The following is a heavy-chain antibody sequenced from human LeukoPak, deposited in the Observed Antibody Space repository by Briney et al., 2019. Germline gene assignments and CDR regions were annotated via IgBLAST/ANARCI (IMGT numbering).Heavy chain of an antibody. D-gene: IGHD1-1*01. V-gene: IGHV4-4*07. CDR3: VRDFNDYYYYYYMDV. CDR1: GGSISSYY. Sequence: SETLSFTCTVSGGSISSYYWSWIRQPAGKGLEWIGRIYTSGSTNYNPSLKSRVTMSADTSKNQFSLKLSSVTAADTAVYYCVRDFNDYYYYYYMDVWGKGTTVTVSS. CDR2: IYTSGST. J-gene: IGHJ6*03.